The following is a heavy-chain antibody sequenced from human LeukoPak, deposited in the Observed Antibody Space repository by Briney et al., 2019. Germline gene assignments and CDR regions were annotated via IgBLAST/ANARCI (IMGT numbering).Heavy chain of an antibody. CDR3: ARGPFYDYGLDV. V-gene: IGHV3-13*04. CDR2: IGTTGDT. Sequence: PGGSLRLSCAGSGFTFSRYDMHWVRQATGKGLEWVSAIGTTGDTYYPGSVKGRFTISREDAKNSLYLQMNSLRAGDTAVYYCARGPFYDYGLDVWGQGTTVTVSS. CDR1: GFTFSRYD. J-gene: IGHJ6*02.